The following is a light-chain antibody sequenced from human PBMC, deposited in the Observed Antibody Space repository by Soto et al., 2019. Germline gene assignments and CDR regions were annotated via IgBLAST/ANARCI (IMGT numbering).Light chain of an antibody. CDR3: MQALQTPIT. CDR2: LGS. V-gene: IGKV2-28*01. CDR1: QSLLHSNGYNY. J-gene: IGKJ5*01. Sequence: DMVMTQSPLSLPVSPGEPASISCRSSQSLLHSNGYNYLDWYLQKPGQSPQLLIYLGSTRASGVPDRFSASGSGTDFTLRIRRVEAEDVGVYFCMQALQTPITFGQGTRLEI.